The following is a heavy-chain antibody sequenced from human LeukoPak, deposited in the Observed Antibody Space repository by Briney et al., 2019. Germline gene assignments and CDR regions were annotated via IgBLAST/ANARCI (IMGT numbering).Heavy chain of an antibody. CDR2: IKQDGSEK. V-gene: IGHV3-7*01. CDR1: GFTFSSYW. CDR3: ARDRDGYKIRPFDY. Sequence: PGGSLRLSCAASGFTFSSYWMSWVRQAPGKGLEWVANIKQDGSEKYYVDSVKGRFTISRDNAKNSLYLQMNSLRAEDTAVYYCARDRDGYKIRPFDYWGQGTLVTVSS. D-gene: IGHD2-21*01. J-gene: IGHJ4*02.